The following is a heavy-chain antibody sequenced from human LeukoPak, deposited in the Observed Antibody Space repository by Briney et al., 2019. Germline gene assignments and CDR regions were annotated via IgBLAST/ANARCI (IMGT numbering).Heavy chain of an antibody. V-gene: IGHV4-34*01. CDR2: INHSGST. CDR1: GGSTSGDY. J-gene: IGHJ4*02. CDR3: ARFAVGATRGYLDY. Sequence: SETLSLTRALHGGSTSGDYWSWNRHPPGEGRGWSGEINHSGSTNYNPSLTSRVTMSVDTSKSQFSLKLSSVTAADTAVYYCARFAVGATRGYLDYWGQGTLVTVSS. D-gene: IGHD1-26*01.